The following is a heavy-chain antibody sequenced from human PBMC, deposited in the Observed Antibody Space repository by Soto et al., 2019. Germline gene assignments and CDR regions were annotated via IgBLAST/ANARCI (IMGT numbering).Heavy chain of an antibody. V-gene: IGHV3-7*03. CDR3: ARGVAGSGFDL. D-gene: IGHD6-19*01. Sequence: GGSLRLSCAASGFTFSSYWMSWVRQAPGRGLEWMANIKYDGSEKYYVDSVKGRLTISRDNAKNSLYLQMNSLRAEDTAMYYCARGVAGSGFDLWGQGTLVTVSS. CDR1: GFTFSSYW. J-gene: IGHJ4*02. CDR2: IKYDGSEK.